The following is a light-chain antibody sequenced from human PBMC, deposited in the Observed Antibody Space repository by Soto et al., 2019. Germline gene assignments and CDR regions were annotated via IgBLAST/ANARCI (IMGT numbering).Light chain of an antibody. J-gene: IGKJ2*01. CDR1: QSVSGSQ. V-gene: IGKV3-20*01. Sequence: EIVLTQSPGTLSLSPGERVTLSCRASQSVSGSQLAWYQQKPGQAPRLLIYGASSRASGVPDRFSGIASGTDFTFIISRLEPEDFGMCYCHQYGHFPHTCGQGTKLETK. CDR2: GAS. CDR3: HQYGHFPHT.